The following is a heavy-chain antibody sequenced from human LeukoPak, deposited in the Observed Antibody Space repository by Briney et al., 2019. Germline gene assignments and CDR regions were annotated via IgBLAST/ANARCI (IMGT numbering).Heavy chain of an antibody. Sequence: GASVKVSCKASGGTFSSYGISWVRQAPGQGLEWMGGIIPISGTTNFAQSFQGRVTITTDESTSTAYMELSSLRSDDTAVYYCARDRGNFEDYWGQGTLVTVSS. J-gene: IGHJ4*02. V-gene: IGHV1-69*05. CDR3: ARDRGNFEDY. D-gene: IGHD3-10*01. CDR1: GGTFSSYG. CDR2: IIPISGTT.